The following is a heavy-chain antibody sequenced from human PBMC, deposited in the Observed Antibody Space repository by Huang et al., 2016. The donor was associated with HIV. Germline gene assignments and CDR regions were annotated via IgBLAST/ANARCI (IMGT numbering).Heavy chain of an antibody. V-gene: IGHV5-51*01. CDR1: GYRFRSNW. J-gene: IGHJ6*02. CDR3: ARLIGSPSFYYGLDV. Sequence: EVQLVQSGAEVKTPGESLKISCKGSGYRFRSNWIGWVRQMPGKGLEWMGIIYPCDSDTRYSPSFQGQVTIAADKSINTVYLQWSSLKAADTAMYYCARLIGSPSFYYGLDVWGQGTTVTVSS. D-gene: IGHD3-10*01. CDR2: IYPCDSDT.